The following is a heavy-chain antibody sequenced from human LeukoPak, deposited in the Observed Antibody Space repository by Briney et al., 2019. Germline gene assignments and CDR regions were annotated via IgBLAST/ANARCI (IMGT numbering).Heavy chain of an antibody. J-gene: IGHJ2*01. V-gene: IGHV3-48*02. CDR2: ISADSNTI. CDR3: ARDRAAPTWFFDL. D-gene: IGHD2-15*01. Sequence: PGGSLRLSCAASGFTFSIYSMNWVRQAPGEGLEWLSYISADSNTIYYADPVKGRFTISRDNAKTSLYLQMNTLRDEDTAVYYCARDRAAPTWFFDLWGRGTLVLVSS. CDR1: GFTFSIYS.